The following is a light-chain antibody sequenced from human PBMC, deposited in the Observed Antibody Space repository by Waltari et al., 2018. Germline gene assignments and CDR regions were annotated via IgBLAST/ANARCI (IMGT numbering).Light chain of an antibody. CDR2: EDD. Sequence: NFLLTQPHSVSESPGTTVIISCTRSGGSIVNNYVQWYQHRPGSAPSIVIYEDDQRPSGVPDRFSVSIDSSSNSASLTISGLKTEDEADYYCQSYTSSAVFGGGTKLTV. CDR1: GGSIVNNY. CDR3: QSYTSSAV. V-gene: IGLV6-57*04. J-gene: IGLJ3*02.